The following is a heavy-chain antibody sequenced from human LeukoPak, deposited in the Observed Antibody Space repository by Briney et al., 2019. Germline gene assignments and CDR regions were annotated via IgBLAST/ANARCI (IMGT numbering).Heavy chain of an antibody. CDR1: GFTFSSYA. CDR2: ISGSGGST. CDR3: ASGAVAGTSFF. D-gene: IGHD6-19*01. Sequence: GGSLRLSCAASGFTFSSYAMSWVRQAPGKGLEWVSAISGSGGSTYYADSVKGRFTVSRDNSMNTLYLQMNSLRAEDTAVYYCASGAVAGTSFFWGQGTLVTVSS. J-gene: IGHJ4*02. V-gene: IGHV3-23*01.